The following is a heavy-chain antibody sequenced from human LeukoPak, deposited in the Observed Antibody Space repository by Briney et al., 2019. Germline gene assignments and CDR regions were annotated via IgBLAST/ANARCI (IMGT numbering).Heavy chain of an antibody. CDR1: GFTFTTYV. Sequence: ASVKVSCKPSGFTFTTYVSWGRQAPGQGLEWMGWIRGDNGATFYAHELRGRLTMTTDTSTSTVYMKLRSLKSDDTAIYYCTRDQATFDIWGQGTMVTVTS. J-gene: IGHJ3*02. V-gene: IGHV1-18*01. CDR2: IRGDNGAT. CDR3: TRDQATFDI.